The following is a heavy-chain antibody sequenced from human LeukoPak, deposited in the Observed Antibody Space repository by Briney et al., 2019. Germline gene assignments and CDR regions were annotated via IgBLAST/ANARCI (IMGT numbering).Heavy chain of an antibody. CDR2: IYSGSST. V-gene: IGHV3-53*04. CDR1: GFTVSSNY. Sequence: GGSLRLSCAASGFTVSSNYMSWVRQAPGKGLEWVSVIYSGSSTYYADSVKGRFTISRHNSKNTLYLQMNSLRAEDTAVYYCARGGAYCGGDCYPGYFQHWGQGTLVTVSS. CDR3: ARGGAYCGGDCYPGYFQH. J-gene: IGHJ1*01. D-gene: IGHD2-21*02.